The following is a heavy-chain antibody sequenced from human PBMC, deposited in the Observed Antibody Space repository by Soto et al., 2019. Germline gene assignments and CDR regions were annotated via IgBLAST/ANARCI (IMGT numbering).Heavy chain of an antibody. Sequence: QVHLVQSAGEVKKPGASVKVSCKASGYTFIRYGITWVRQAPGQGLEWVGWISPYNDYTNYAQNLQGRLSMNKDTSTNTVYMELRGLIPDDTALYYCARGGYYDNVWGKLSHYGLDVWGQGTTVTVSS. CDR3: ARGGYYDNVWGKLSHYGLDV. V-gene: IGHV1-18*01. J-gene: IGHJ6*02. CDR1: GYTFIRYG. D-gene: IGHD3-16*01. CDR2: ISPYNDYT.